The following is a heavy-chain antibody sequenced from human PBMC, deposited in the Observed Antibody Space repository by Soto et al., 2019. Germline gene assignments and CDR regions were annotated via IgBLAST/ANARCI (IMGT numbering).Heavy chain of an antibody. CDR1: GGSISSSNS. CDR3: ARDYMVRGVMRWFDP. Sequence: SETLSLTCAVSGGSISSSNSWRWVRQPPGKGLEWIGEIYHSGSTNYNPSLKSRVTISVDKSKNQFSLKLSSVTAADTAVYYCARDYMVRGVMRWFDPWGQGTLVTVSS. J-gene: IGHJ5*02. CDR2: IYHSGST. D-gene: IGHD3-10*01. V-gene: IGHV4-4*02.